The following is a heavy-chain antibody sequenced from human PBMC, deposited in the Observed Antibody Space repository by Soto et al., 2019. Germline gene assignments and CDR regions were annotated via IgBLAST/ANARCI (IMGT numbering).Heavy chain of an antibody. D-gene: IGHD3-10*01. Sequence: QVQLVQSGAEVKKPGASVKISCKASGYSFTSQYVHWVRQAPGQGLEWMGIINPNGGSITYAQKSLGRVTMYRDASTSIVELGLSRLIRGATAGYYGVGKKGLRRGGGGTEPLDIWGQGTMVTVAS. CDR1: GYSFTSQY. V-gene: IGHV1-46*01. CDR2: INPNGGSI. CDR3: VGKKGLRRGGGGTEPLDI. J-gene: IGHJ3*02.